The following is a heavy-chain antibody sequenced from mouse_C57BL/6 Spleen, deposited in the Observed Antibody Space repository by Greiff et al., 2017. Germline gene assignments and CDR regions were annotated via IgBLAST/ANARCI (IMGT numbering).Heavy chain of an antibody. CDR2: IDPEDGET. D-gene: IGHD6-1*01. Sequence: EVKLQESGAELVKPGASVKLSCTASGFNIKNYYMHWVKQRPEQGLEWIGRIDPEDGETKYAPKFQGKATITADTSSNTAYLQLSSLTSEDTAVYYCARHECGSCDFDDRGKGTTLTVSS. CDR1: GFNIKNYY. J-gene: IGHJ2*01. V-gene: IGHV14-2*01. CDR3: ARHECGSCDFDD.